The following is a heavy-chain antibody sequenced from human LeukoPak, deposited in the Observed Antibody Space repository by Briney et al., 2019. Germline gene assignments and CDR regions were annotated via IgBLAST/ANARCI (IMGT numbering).Heavy chain of an antibody. CDR3: ARDLYTNGVWCDAFDN. V-gene: IGHV4-59*01. CDR2: IYYSGST. J-gene: IGHJ3*02. Sequence: SETLSLTCTVSGGSISSYYWSWIRQPPGKGLEWIGYIYYSGSTNYNPSLKSRVTISVDTSKNQFSLKLSSVTAADTAGYYCARDLYTNGVWCDAFDNWGQGTMVNVSS. CDR1: GGSISSYY. D-gene: IGHD2-8*01.